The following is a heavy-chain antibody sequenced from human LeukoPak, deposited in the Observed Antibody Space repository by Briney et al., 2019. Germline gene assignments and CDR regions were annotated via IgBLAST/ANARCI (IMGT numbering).Heavy chain of an antibody. CDR3: AKNPRSYSSSSNWFDP. D-gene: IGHD6-13*01. CDR1: GFTFSSYA. CDR2: ISGSGGNT. V-gene: IGHV3-23*01. Sequence: GGSLRLSCAASGFTFSSYAMSWVRQAPGKGLEWVSAISGSGGNTYYADSVKGRFTISRDNSKNTLYLQMNSLRAEDTAVYYCAKNPRSYSSSSNWFDPWGQGTLVTVSS. J-gene: IGHJ5*02.